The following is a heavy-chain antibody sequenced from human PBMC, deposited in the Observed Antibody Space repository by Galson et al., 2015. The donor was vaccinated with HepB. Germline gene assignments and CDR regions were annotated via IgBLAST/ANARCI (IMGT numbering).Heavy chain of an antibody. V-gene: IGHV3-11*06. D-gene: IGHD1-26*01. J-gene: IGHJ4*02. CDR3: ARGGSFSVGYFDY. Sequence: LRLSCAASGFTFSDYYMSWIRQAPGKGLEWVSYISSSSSYTNYADSVKGRFTISRDNAKNSLYLQMNSLRAEDTAVYYCARGGSFSVGYFDYWGQGTLVTVSS. CDR1: GFTFSDYY. CDR2: ISSSSSYT.